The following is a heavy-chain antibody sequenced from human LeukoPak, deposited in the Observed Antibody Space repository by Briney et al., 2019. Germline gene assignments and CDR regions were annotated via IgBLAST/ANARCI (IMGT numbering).Heavy chain of an antibody. D-gene: IGHD3-3*01. CDR1: GGSISSSNW. CDR2: IYHSGST. CDR3: ARALYYDLEYYYYYMDV. J-gene: IGHJ6*03. Sequence: SETLSLTCAVYGGSISSSNWWSWVRQPPGKGLEWIGEIYHSGSTNYNPSLKSRVTISVDKSKNQFSLKLSSVTAADTAVYYCARALYYDLEYYYYYMDVWGKGTTVTVSS. V-gene: IGHV4-4*02.